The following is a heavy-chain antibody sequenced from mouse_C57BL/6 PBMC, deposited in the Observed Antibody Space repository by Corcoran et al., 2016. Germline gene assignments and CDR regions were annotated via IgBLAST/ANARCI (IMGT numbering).Heavy chain of an antibody. CDR2: ISYDGSN. CDR3: ATLYDYDGAMDY. D-gene: IGHD2-4*01. J-gene: IGHJ4*01. CDR1: GYSITSGYY. Sequence: DVQLQESGPGLVKPSQSLSLTCSVTGYSITSGYYWNWIRQFPGNKLEWMGYISYDGSNNYNPALKNRISITRDTSKNQFFLKLNSVTTEDTATYYCATLYDYDGAMDYWGQGTSVTVSS. V-gene: IGHV3-6*01.